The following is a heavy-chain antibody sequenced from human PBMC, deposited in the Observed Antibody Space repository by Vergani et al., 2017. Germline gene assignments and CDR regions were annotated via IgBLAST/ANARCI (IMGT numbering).Heavy chain of an antibody. V-gene: IGHV3-11*05. CDR2: ISSSSSYT. CDR3: ARHMSGSSVLVDY. Sequence: QVQLVESGGGLVKPGGSQRLSCAASGFTFSDYYMSWIRQAPGKGLEWVSYISSSSSYTNYADSVKGRFTISRDNAKNSLYLQMNSLRAEDTAVYYCARHMSGSSVLVDYWGQGTLVTVSS. D-gene: IGHD6-6*01. J-gene: IGHJ4*02. CDR1: GFTFSDYY.